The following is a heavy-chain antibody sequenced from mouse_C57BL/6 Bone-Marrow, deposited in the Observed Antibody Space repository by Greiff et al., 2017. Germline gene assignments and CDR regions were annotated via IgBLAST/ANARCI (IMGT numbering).Heavy chain of an antibody. CDR3: ARVDPCYFDV. J-gene: IGHJ1*03. CDR1: GYSITSGYY. CDR2: ISYDGSN. Sequence: VQLKESGPGLVKPSQSLSLTCSVTGYSITSGYYWNWIRQFPGNKLEWMGYISYDGSNNYNPSLKNRISITRDTSKNQFFLKLNSVTTEDTATYYCARVDPCYFDVWGTGTTVTVSS. V-gene: IGHV3-6*01.